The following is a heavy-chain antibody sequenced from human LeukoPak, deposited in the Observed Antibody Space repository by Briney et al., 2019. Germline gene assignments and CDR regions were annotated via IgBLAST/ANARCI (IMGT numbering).Heavy chain of an antibody. Sequence: RGSLRLSCAASGFTFSSYSMNWVRQAPGKGLEWVSSISSSSSYIYYADSVKGRFTISRDNAKNSLYLQMNILRAEDTAVYYCARDRSSIQLWSPGYFDYWGQGTLVTVSS. CDR3: ARDRSSIQLWSPGYFDY. J-gene: IGHJ4*02. D-gene: IGHD5-18*01. CDR2: ISSSSSYI. V-gene: IGHV3-21*01. CDR1: GFTFSSYS.